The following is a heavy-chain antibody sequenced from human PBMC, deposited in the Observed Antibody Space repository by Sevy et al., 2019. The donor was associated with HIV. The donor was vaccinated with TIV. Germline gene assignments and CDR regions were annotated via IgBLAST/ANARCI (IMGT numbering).Heavy chain of an antibody. CDR1: GFTFSSYS. Sequence: GGSLRLSCAASGFTFSSYSMNWVRQAPGKGLEWVSSISSSSSYIYYADSVKGRFTISRDNTKNSLYLQMNSLRAEDTAGYYCATLYSGSYSGFDDWGQGTLVTVSS. D-gene: IGHD1-26*01. J-gene: IGHJ4*02. CDR2: ISSSSSYI. V-gene: IGHV3-21*01. CDR3: ATLYSGSYSGFDD.